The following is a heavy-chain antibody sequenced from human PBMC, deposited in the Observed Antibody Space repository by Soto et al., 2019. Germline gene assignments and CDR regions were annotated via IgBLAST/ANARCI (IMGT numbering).Heavy chain of an antibody. J-gene: IGHJ4*02. D-gene: IGHD1-1*01. V-gene: IGHV4-61*08. CDR2: VFRSGSI. CDR3: ARARNRYFDY. CDR1: GGSMTTGGYF. Sequence: QVQLQESGPGLVRPSESLSLTCNVSGGSMTTGGYFWSWIRQPPGKGLEWIGYVFRSGSINYSPSFKSRVTISIDTSKNQFSLMLKSVTAADTAVYFCARARNRYFDYWGQGALVTVSS.